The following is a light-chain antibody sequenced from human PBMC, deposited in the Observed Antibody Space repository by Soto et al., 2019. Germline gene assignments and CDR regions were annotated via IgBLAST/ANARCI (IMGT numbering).Light chain of an antibody. CDR3: SSYAVSNNLRV. Sequence: QSVLTQPPSASGSPGQSVTISCTGTSSDVGGYNYVSWYQQHPGKAPKLMIYEVSKRPSGVPDRFSGSKSGNTASLTVSGLQAEDESDYYCSSYAVSNNLRVFGEGTQRTVL. CDR1: SSDVGGYNY. CDR2: EVS. J-gene: IGLJ2*01. V-gene: IGLV2-8*01.